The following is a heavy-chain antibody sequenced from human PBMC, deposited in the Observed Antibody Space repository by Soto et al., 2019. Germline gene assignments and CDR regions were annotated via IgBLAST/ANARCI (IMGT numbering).Heavy chain of an antibody. Sequence: SGPTLVNPTETLTLTCTVSGFSLSNARMGVSWLRQPPGKALEWLAHIFSNDEKSYSTSLKSRLTISKDTSKSQVVLTMTNMDPVDTATYYCARIPGYSSSWYDYYYYGMDVWGQGTTVTVSS. CDR3: ARIPGYSSSWYDYYYYGMDV. CDR1: GFSLSNARMG. CDR2: IFSNDEK. J-gene: IGHJ6*02. V-gene: IGHV2-26*01. D-gene: IGHD6-13*01.